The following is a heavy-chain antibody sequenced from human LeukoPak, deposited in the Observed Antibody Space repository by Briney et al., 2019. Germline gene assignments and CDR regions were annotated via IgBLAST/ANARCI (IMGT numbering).Heavy chain of an antibody. Sequence: GESLKISCKDSGYSFNAYWIGWVRQMPGKGLEWMGIIYPGDSDTRYSPSFQGQVTISADKSINTAYLQWSSLKASDTAMYYCASGPTNRFDYWGQGTLVTVSS. CDR2: IYPGDSDT. D-gene: IGHD3/OR15-3a*01. V-gene: IGHV5-51*01. J-gene: IGHJ4*02. CDR3: ASGPTNRFDY. CDR1: GYSFNAYW.